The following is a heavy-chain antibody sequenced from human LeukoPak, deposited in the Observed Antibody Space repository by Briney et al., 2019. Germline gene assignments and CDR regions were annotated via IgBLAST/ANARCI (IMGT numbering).Heavy chain of an antibody. Sequence: PGGSLRLSCAASGFTFSSYGMHWVRQAPGKGLVWVSRINTDESRTSYTDSVKSRFTISRDNAKNTLYLQMNSLRVEDTAVYYCARGGDYGDFPDYWGQGTLVTVSS. J-gene: IGHJ4*02. V-gene: IGHV3-74*01. CDR3: ARGGDYGDFPDY. D-gene: IGHD4-17*01. CDR2: INTDESRT. CDR1: GFTFSSYG.